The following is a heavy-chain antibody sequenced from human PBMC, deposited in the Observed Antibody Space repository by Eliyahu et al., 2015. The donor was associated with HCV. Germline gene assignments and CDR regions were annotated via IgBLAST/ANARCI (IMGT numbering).Heavy chain of an antibody. J-gene: IGHJ4*02. V-gene: IGHV3-30*18. Sequence: GFTFSDYGVHWVRQAPGKGLEWLALISFDGTYKYYAESMKGRFTISRDNSKNTLYLQLNSLRTEDTAVYYCAKEYQPRFYGDYVSYFDSWGQGTLVTVSS. CDR3: AKEYQPRFYGDYVSYFDS. CDR1: GFTFSDYG. CDR2: ISFDGTYK. D-gene: IGHD4-17*01.